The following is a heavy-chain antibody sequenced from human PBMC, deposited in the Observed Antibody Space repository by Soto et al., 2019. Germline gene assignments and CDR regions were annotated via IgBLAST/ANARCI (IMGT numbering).Heavy chain of an antibody. CDR1: GYTFTSYG. Sequence: QVQLVQSGAEVKKSGASVKVSCKASGYTFTSYGISWVRQAPGQGLEWMGWISAYNGNTNYAQKLQGRVTMTTDTSTSTAYMELRSLRSDDTAVYYCAREMSVVVVAATRYYYGMDVWGQGTTVTVSS. J-gene: IGHJ6*02. V-gene: IGHV1-18*01. CDR2: ISAYNGNT. D-gene: IGHD2-15*01. CDR3: AREMSVVVVAATRYYYGMDV.